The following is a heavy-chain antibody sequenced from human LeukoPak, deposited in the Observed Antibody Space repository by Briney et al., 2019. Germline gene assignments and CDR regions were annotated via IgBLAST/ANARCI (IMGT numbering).Heavy chain of an antibody. D-gene: IGHD4-17*01. CDR3: ADATGHDYGAFGI. CDR2: IIPILGIA. Sequence: ASVKVSCKASGGTFSSYAISWVRQAPGQGLEWMGRIIPILGIANYAQKFQGRVTITADKSTSTAYMELSSLRSEDTAVYYCADATGHDYGAFGIWGQGTMVTVSS. V-gene: IGHV1-69*04. J-gene: IGHJ3*02. CDR1: GGTFSSYA.